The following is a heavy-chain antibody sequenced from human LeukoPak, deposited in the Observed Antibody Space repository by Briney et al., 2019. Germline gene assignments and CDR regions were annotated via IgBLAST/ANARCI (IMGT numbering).Heavy chain of an antibody. CDR1: GGSISSYY. CDR3: ARVGTYGSGSYLSWLDY. CDR2: IYYSGST. D-gene: IGHD3-10*01. V-gene: IGHV4-59*01. J-gene: IGHJ4*02. Sequence: ETLSLTCTVSGGSISSYYWSWIRQPPGKGLEWIGCIYYSGSTNYNPSLKSRVTISVDTSKNQFSLKLSSVTAADTAVYYCARVGTYGSGSYLSWLDYWGQGTLVTVSS.